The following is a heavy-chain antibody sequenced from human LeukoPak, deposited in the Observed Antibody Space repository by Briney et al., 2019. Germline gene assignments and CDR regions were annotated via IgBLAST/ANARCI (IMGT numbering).Heavy chain of an antibody. V-gene: IGHV4-34*01. CDR1: GGSFSAYS. Sequence: PSETLSLTCAVYGGSFSAYSWTWIRKPQGKGLELIGEINHSCGTNHNPSLKRRVSISRDSSKNQIFLKLRSVTAADTAVYYCSGPQAGAAFEIWSQGTMVTVSS. CDR3: SGPQAGAAFEI. CDR2: INHSCGT. J-gene: IGHJ3*02. D-gene: IGHD6-13*01.